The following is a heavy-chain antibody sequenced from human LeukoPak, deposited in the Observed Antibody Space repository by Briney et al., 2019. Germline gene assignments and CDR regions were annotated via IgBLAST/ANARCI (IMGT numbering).Heavy chain of an antibody. J-gene: IGHJ4*02. CDR2: IYYSGST. D-gene: IGHD3-10*01. Sequence: SETLSLTCTVSGDSISSSSYYWGWIRQPPGKGLEWIGSIYYSGSTYYNPSLKSRVTISVDTSKNQFSLKLSSVTAADTAVYYCARQKITMVRGVTKPDFDYWGQGTLVTVSS. CDR3: ARQKITMVRGVTKPDFDY. CDR1: GDSISSSSYY. V-gene: IGHV4-39*01.